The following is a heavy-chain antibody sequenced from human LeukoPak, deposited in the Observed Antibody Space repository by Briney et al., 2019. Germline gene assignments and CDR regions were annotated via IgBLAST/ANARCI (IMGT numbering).Heavy chain of an antibody. V-gene: IGHV4-61*02. D-gene: IGHD5-24*01. CDR1: GGSISSGSYY. CDR3: ARVGRDGYNPLYYFDY. Sequence: SQTLSLTCTVSGGSISSGSYYWSWIRQPAGKGLEWIGRIYTSGSTNYNPSLKSRVTISVDTSKNQFSLKLSSVTAADTAVYYCARVGRDGYNPLYYFDYWGQGTLVTVSS. CDR2: IYTSGST. J-gene: IGHJ4*02.